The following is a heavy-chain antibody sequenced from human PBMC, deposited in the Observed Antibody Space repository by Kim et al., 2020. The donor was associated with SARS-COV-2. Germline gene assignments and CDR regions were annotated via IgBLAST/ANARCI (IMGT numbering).Heavy chain of an antibody. CDR3: ARDLLTIFGKNWFDP. V-gene: IGHV3-21*01. D-gene: IGHD3-3*01. J-gene: IGHJ5*02. Sequence: DSVKGRFTFSRDNAKNSLYLQMNSLRAEDTAVYYCARDLLTIFGKNWFDPWGQGTLVTVSS.